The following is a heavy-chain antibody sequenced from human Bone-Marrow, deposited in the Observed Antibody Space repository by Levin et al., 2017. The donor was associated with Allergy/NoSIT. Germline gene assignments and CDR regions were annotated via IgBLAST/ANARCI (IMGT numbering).Heavy chain of an antibody. CDR3: TTLLWFGELSDY. D-gene: IGHD3-10*01. CDR2: IRSKANSYAT. J-gene: IGHJ4*02. Sequence: GGSLRLSCAASGFTFSGSAMHWVRQASGKGLEWVGRIRSKANSYATAYAASVKGRFTISRDDSKNTAYLQMNSLKTEDTAVYYCTTLLWFGELSDYWGQGTLVTVSS. V-gene: IGHV3-73*01. CDR1: GFTFSGSA.